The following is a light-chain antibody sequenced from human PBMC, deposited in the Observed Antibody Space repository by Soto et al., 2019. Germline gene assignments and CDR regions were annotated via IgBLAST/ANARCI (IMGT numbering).Light chain of an antibody. Sequence: EKVMTQSPATLSVSPGERATLSCRASQSVNSNLVWYQQKPGQAPRLLIYGASTRATGIPARFSGSGSGTEFTHTISSLQSEDFAVYYCQQYNNWPLTFGGGTKVEIK. V-gene: IGKV3-15*01. CDR2: GAS. CDR3: QQYNNWPLT. J-gene: IGKJ4*01. CDR1: QSVNSN.